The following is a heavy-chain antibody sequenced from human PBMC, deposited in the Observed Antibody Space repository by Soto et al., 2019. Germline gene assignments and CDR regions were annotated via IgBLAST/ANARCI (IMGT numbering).Heavy chain of an antibody. J-gene: IGHJ4*02. CDR1: GITFSTYS. CDR2: ITSSSSDI. V-gene: IGHV3-21*01. Sequence: PGGSLRLSCAASGITFSTYSMNWVRQAPGKGLEWVSSITSSSSDIYYAASVKGRFTTSRDNARNSLSLQMNSLRAEDTAVYYCARRSVAGTDFDYWGQGTLVTVSS. CDR3: ARRSVAGTDFDY. D-gene: IGHD6-19*01.